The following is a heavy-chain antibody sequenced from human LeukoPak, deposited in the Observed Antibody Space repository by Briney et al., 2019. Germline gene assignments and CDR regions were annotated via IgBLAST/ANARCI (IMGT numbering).Heavy chain of an antibody. CDR2: IYYSGST. J-gene: IGHJ5*02. Sequence: SETLSLTCTVSGGSISSYYWSWIRQPPGKGLEWIGYIYYSGSTHYNPSLKSRVTISLDTSENQFSLKLTSVTAADTAVYYCARYPGSGSAWFDPWGQGTLVTVSS. V-gene: IGHV4-59*12. D-gene: IGHD6-19*01. CDR3: ARYPGSGSAWFDP. CDR1: GGSISSYY.